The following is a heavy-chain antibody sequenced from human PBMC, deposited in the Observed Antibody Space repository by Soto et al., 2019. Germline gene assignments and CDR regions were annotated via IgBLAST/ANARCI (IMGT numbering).Heavy chain of an antibody. CDR3: AKVFRYCSGGSCLVYYYYGMDV. CDR1: GFTFSSYA. D-gene: IGHD2-15*01. CDR2: ISGSGSST. V-gene: IGHV3-23*01. J-gene: IGHJ6*02. Sequence: EVQLLESGGGLVQPGGSLRLSCAASGFTFSSYAMSWVRQAPGKGLEWVSAISGSGSSTYYADSVKGRFTISRDNSKNTLYLQMNSLRAEDTAVYSCAKVFRYCSGGSCLVYYYYGMDVWGQGTTVTVSS.